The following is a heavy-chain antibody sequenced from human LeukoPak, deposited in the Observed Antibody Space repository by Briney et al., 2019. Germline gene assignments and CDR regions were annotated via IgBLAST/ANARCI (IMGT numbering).Heavy chain of an antibody. V-gene: IGHV4-59*01. D-gene: IGHD2-2*01. CDR1: GGSISSYY. CDR3: ARVVVVVPAAMVRLYYYMDV. CDR2: IYYSGST. Sequence: SETLSLTCTVSGGSISSYYWSWIRQPPGKGLEWIGYIYYSGSTNYNPSLKSRVTISVDTSKNQFSLKLSSVTAADTAVYYCARVVVVVPAAMVRLYYYMDVWGKGTTVTVSS. J-gene: IGHJ6*03.